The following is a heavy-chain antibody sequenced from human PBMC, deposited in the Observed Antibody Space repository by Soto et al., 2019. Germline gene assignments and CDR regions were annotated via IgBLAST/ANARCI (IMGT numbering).Heavy chain of an antibody. V-gene: IGHV1-24*01. Sequence: ASVKVSCKVSGYTLTELSMHWVRQAPGKGLEWMGCFDPEDGETIYAQKLQGRVTMTTDTSTSTAYMELRSLRSDDTAVYYCARWSGSYFYAFDIWGQGTMVTVSS. J-gene: IGHJ3*02. CDR1: GYTLTELS. D-gene: IGHD1-26*01. CDR3: ARWSGSYFYAFDI. CDR2: FDPEDGET.